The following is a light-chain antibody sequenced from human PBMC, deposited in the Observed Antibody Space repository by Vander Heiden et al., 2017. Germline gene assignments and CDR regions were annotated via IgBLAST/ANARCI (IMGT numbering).Light chain of an antibody. V-gene: IGLV1-47*02. Sequence: SVLTQPPSASGTPGQSVTISCSGSSSNIGSNYVSWYQQLPGTAPKLLIYSNNQRPSGVPERFSGSKSGTSASLAISGLRSEDEADYYCAAWDDSLSGVFGGGTKLTVL. CDR3: AAWDDSLSGV. CDR2: SNN. CDR1: SSNIGSNY. J-gene: IGLJ3*02.